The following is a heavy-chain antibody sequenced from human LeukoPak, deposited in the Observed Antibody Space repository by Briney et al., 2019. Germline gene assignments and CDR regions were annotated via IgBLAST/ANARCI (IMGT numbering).Heavy chain of an antibody. CDR1: GFTFDDYA. V-gene: IGHV3-43*02. Sequence: GGSLRLSCAASGFTFDDYAMRWVRQAPGKGLEWVSLISGDGGSTYYADSVKGRFTISRDNSKNSLYLQMNSLRTEDTALYYCAKNSGYDFSLDYWGQGTLVTVSS. J-gene: IGHJ4*02. CDR2: ISGDGGST. CDR3: AKNSGYDFSLDY. D-gene: IGHD5-12*01.